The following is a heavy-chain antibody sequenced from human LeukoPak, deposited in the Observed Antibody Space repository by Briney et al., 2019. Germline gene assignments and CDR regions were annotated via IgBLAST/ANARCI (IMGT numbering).Heavy chain of an antibody. V-gene: IGHV1-69*05. J-gene: IGHJ5*02. CDR1: GGTFSSYA. D-gene: IGHD3-9*01. CDR2: IIPIFGTA. CDR3: ARGITIFNWFDP. Sequence: GASVKVSCKASGGTFSSYAISWVRQAPGQGLEWMGGIIPIFGTANYAQKFQGRVTITTDESTSTAYMELSSLRSEDTAVYYCARGITIFNWFDPWGQGTLVTVST.